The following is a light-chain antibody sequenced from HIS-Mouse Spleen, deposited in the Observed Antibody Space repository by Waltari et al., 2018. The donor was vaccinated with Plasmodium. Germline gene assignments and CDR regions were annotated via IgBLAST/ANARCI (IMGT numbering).Light chain of an antibody. Sequence: QSALTQPRSVSGSPGPSVTISCTGTSSHVGGSHYVSWYQQHPGKAPKLMIYDVSKRPSGVPDRFSGSKSGNTASLTISGLQAEDEADYYCCSYAGSYTLVFGGGTKLTVL. V-gene: IGLV2-11*01. J-gene: IGLJ2*01. CDR2: DVS. CDR3: CSYAGSYTLV. CDR1: SSHVGGSHY.